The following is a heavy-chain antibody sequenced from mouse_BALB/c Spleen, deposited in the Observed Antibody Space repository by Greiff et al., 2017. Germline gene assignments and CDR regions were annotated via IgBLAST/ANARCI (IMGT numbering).Heavy chain of an antibody. D-gene: IGHD1-2*01. CDR1: GFTFSSFG. V-gene: IGHV5-17*02. Sequence: EVKLMESGGGLVQPGGSRKLSCAASGFTFSSFGMHWVRQAPEKGLEWVAYISSGSSTIYYADTVKGRFTISRDNPKNTLFLQMTSLRSEDTAMYYCARGTHTTARYFDVWGAGTTVTVSS. CDR2: ISSGSSTI. CDR3: ARGTHTTARYFDV. J-gene: IGHJ1*01.